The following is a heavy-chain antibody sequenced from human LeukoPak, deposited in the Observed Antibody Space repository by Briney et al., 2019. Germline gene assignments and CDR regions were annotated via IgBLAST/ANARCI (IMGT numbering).Heavy chain of an antibody. CDR1: GFTVNSNY. CDR3: ARGGDIVGDIRSAFDI. J-gene: IGHJ3*02. D-gene: IGHD1-26*01. V-gene: IGHV3-53*01. CDR2: ISTGGTT. Sequence: PGGSLRLSCAASGFTVNSNYMSWVRQAPGKGLEWVSVISTGGTTYYADSVKGRFTISRDNYKSTLYLQMNSLRAEDTALYYCARGGDIVGDIRSAFDIWGPGTLVTVSS.